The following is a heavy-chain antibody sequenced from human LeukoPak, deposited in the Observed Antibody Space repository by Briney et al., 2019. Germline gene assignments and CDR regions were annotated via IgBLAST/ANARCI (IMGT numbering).Heavy chain of an antibody. V-gene: IGHV4-30-4*01. CDR1: GGSISSGDYY. CDR2: IYYTGST. J-gene: IGHJ5*02. Sequence: SETLSLTCTVSGGSISSGDYYWSWIRQPPGKGLEWIGCIYYTGSTYYNPSLKSRVTISVDASRNQFSLKLSSVTAADTAVYYCARERYCSGGICYSDNWFDPWGQGALVTVSS. D-gene: IGHD2-15*01. CDR3: ARERYCSGGICYSDNWFDP.